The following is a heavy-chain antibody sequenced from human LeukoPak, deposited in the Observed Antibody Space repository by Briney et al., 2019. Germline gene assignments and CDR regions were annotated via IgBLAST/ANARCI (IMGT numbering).Heavy chain of an antibody. CDR3: ARDPGGVATISNY. V-gene: IGHV3-30*03. D-gene: IGHD5-12*01. CDR1: GFTFSSYG. J-gene: IGHJ4*02. Sequence: GGSLRLSCAASGFTFSSYGMHWVRQAXXXXXXXXAVIASDGGIKYYADSMKGRFTISRDNSKNTLYLQVDSLRAEDTAVYYCARDPGGVATISNYWGQGTLVTVSS. CDR2: IASDGGIK.